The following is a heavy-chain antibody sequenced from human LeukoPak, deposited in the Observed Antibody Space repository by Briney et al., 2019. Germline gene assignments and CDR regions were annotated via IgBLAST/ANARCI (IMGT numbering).Heavy chain of an antibody. D-gene: IGHD3-16*01. CDR2: IDPNSGDT. CDR1: GYTFTVYY. V-gene: IGHV1-2*02. CDR3: ARGDIGSVDS. J-gene: IGHJ4*02. Sequence: ASGKVSCKASGYTFTVYYMHWVRQAPGQGLEWMGWIDPNSGDTNYAQKFQGRVTMTRDTSISTAYMELSRLRSDDTAVYYCARGDIGSVDSWGQGTLVTVSS.